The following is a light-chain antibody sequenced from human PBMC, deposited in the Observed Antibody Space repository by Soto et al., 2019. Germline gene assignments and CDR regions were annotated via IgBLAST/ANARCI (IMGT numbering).Light chain of an antibody. CDR1: QSISID. J-gene: IGKJ1*01. Sequence: EIVMTQSPATLSVSPGESATLSCRASQSISIDVAWYQQKPGQAPRLLIYGASTRASGIPGRFSGSGFGTEFTLAITSLQSEDFTVYYCQQYQYWCTFGQGTKVEIK. CDR3: QQYQYWCT. CDR2: GAS. V-gene: IGKV3-15*01.